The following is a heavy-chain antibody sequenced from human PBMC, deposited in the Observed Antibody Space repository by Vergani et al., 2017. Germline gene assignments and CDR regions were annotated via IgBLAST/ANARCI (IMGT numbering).Heavy chain of an antibody. V-gene: IGHV3-66*02. CDR3: ARGNYYGSGTYVDP. D-gene: IGHD3-10*01. Sequence: EVQLVESGGGIVKPGGSLRLSCAASGFTVSGNYMTWVRQAPGKGLEWVSHIDSGDETYYEDSVKGRVTISRDTSKNTLHLQINNLRVEDTAVYYCARGNYYGSGTYVDPWGQGTLVTVSS. CDR1: GFTVSGNY. CDR2: IDSGDET. J-gene: IGHJ5*02.